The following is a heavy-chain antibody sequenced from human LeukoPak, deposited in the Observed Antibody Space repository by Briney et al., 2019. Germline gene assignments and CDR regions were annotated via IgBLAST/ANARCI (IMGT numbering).Heavy chain of an antibody. V-gene: IGHV3-23*01. Sequence: GGSLRLSCAASGFTFSSYAMSWVRQAPGKGLEWVSAISGSGGSTYYADSVKGRFTISSDNSKNTLYLQMNSLRAEDTAVYYCAKGARITMIVVVIAKYYFDYWGQGTLVTVSS. CDR3: AKGARITMIVVVIAKYYFDY. J-gene: IGHJ4*02. CDR1: GFTFSSYA. D-gene: IGHD3-22*01. CDR2: ISGSGGST.